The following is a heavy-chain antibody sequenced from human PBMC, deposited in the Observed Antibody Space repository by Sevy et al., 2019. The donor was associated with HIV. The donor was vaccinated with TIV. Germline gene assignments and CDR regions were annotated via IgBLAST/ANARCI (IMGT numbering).Heavy chain of an antibody. Sequence: GGSLRLSCAASGFTFSNYAMSWVRQAPGKGLEWVSTFSFGCGKINYADSVKGRFTISRDNSKNTLYLQMNSLRAEDTDLYYCAREGCSKPHDYWGQGTLATVSS. J-gene: IGHJ4*02. D-gene: IGHD2-2*01. V-gene: IGHV3-23*01. CDR1: GFTFSNYA. CDR3: AREGCSKPHDY. CDR2: FSFGCGKI.